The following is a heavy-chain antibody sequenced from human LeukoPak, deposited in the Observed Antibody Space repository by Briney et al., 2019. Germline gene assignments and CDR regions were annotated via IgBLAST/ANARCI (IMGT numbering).Heavy chain of an antibody. J-gene: IGHJ5*02. CDR1: GFTSSNYA. CDR3: ARDSSGPWFDP. D-gene: IGHD6-6*01. CDR2: ISGSGGST. Sequence: GGSLRLSCAASGFTSSNYAMSWVRQAPGKGLEWVSAISGSGGSTYYADSVKGRFTISRDNSKNTLYLQMNSLRAEDTAVYYCARDSSGPWFDPWGQGTLVTVSS. V-gene: IGHV3-23*01.